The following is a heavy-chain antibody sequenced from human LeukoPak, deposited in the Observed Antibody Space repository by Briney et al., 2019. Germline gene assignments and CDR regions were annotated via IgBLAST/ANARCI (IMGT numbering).Heavy chain of an antibody. CDR2: INSDGSST. V-gene: IGHV3-74*01. D-gene: IGHD6-19*01. Sequence: HPGGSLRLSCAASGFTFSSYWMHWVRHAPGKGLVWVSRINSDGSSTSYADSVKGRFTISRDNAKNTLYLQMNSLRAEDTAVYYCARAQQWLVQFDYWGQGTLVTVSS. CDR3: ARAQQWLVQFDY. CDR1: GFTFSSYW. J-gene: IGHJ4*02.